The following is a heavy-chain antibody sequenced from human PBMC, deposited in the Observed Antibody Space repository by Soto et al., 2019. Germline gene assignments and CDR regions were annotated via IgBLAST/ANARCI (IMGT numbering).Heavy chain of an antibody. V-gene: IGHV1-46*01. CDR2: INPSGGST. J-gene: IGHJ5*01. CDR1: GYTFTSNY. Sequence: DSVKVSCKASGYTFTSNYVHWVRRAPGQGLEWMGIINPSGGSTNYAQKFQGRVTVTRDTSTSTVYMELSSLRSEDTAVYYCARDHSIARAGAWWPDSCGQGTLVTLSS. D-gene: IGHD6-6*01. CDR3: ARDHSIARAGAWWPDS.